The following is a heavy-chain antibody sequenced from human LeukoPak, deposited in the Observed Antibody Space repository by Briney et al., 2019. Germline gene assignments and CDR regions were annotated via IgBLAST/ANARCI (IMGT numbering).Heavy chain of an antibody. V-gene: IGHV3-53*01. J-gene: IGHJ4*02. CDR3: ARDSYYYDSSGGY. CDR2: IYSGGST. D-gene: IGHD3-22*01. Sequence: PGGSLRLSCAASGLTFSSNYMSWVRQAPGKGLEWVSVIYSGGSTYYADSVKGRFTISRDDSKNTLYLQMNSLRAEDTAVYYCARDSYYYDSSGGYWGQGTLVTVSS. CDR1: GLTFSSNY.